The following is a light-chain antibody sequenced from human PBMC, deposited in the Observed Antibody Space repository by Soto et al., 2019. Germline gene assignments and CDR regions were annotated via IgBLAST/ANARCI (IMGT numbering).Light chain of an antibody. CDR2: DVS. CDR3: SAYTSSSTLV. Sequence: QSALTQPASVSGSPGQSITISCTGTSSDVGGYNSVSWYQQHPGKAPKVMIYDVSNRPSGVSNRFSGSKSGNTASLTISGLQAEGEADYYCSAYTSSSTLVFGGGTKVTVL. J-gene: IGLJ2*01. V-gene: IGLV2-14*01. CDR1: SSDVGGYNS.